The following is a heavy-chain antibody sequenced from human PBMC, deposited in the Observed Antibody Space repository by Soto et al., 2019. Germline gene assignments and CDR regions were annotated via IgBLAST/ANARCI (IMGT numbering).Heavy chain of an antibody. CDR3: ARGGDVLDY. V-gene: IGHV3-30*03. Sequence: QVQLVESGGGVVRPGKSLTLSCTGSGFAFGGFGIHWVRQSPGKGLEWLAMTSSDGSNKYLADSVKGRFTVSRDMSRTKVFLKMDNLRLEDTAVYYCARGGDVLDYWGRGALVTVSS. J-gene: IGHJ4*02. D-gene: IGHD3-16*01. CDR1: GFAFGGFG. CDR2: TSSDGSNK.